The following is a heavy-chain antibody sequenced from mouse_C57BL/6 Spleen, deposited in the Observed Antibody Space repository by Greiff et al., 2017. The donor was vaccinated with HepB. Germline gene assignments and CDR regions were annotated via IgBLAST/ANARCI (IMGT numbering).Heavy chain of an antibody. CDR2: IDPSDSYT. J-gene: IGHJ4*01. V-gene: IGHV1-69*01. CDR1: GYTFTSYW. D-gene: IGHD2-5*01. Sequence: QVQLQQPGAELVMPGASVKLSCKASGYTFTSYWMHWVKQRPGQGLEWIGEIDPSDSYTNYNKKFKGKSTLTVDKSSSTAYMQLSSLTSEDSAVYYCARVVTTSMDYWGQGTSVTVSA. CDR3: ARVVTTSMDY.